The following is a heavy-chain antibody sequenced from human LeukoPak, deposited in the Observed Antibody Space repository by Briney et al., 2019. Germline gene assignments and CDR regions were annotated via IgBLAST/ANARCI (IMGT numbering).Heavy chain of an antibody. D-gene: IGHD6-13*01. V-gene: IGHV3-74*01. CDR1: GFTFSSYW. J-gene: IGHJ3*02. CDR3: ARRYSSSWYAFDI. Sequence: GGSLRLSCAPSGFTFSSYWMHWVRQAPGKGLVWVSRINSDGSSTSYADSVKGRFTISRDNAKNTLYLQMNSLRAEDTAVYYCARRYSSSWYAFDIWGQGTMVTVSS. CDR2: INSDGSST.